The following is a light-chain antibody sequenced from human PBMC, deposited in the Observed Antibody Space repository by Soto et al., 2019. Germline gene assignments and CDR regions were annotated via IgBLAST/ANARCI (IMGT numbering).Light chain of an antibody. J-gene: IGKJ5*01. CDR1: QSVSSY. CDR3: QQYYNWPLT. V-gene: IGKV3D-15*01. CDR2: GAS. Sequence: EIVLTQSPATLSLSPGERATLSCRASQSVSSYLAWYQQKPGQAPRLLIYGASSRATGIPDRFSGSGSGADYVLTISSLQSEDFAVYYCQQYYNWPLTFGQGTRLEIK.